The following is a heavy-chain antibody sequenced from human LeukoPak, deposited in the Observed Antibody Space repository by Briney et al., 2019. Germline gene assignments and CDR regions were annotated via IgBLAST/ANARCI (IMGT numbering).Heavy chain of an antibody. J-gene: IGHJ3*02. D-gene: IGHD2-2*01. CDR3: ARDVSRRTSHAFDI. V-gene: IGHV3-48*01. CDR1: GFTFSSYS. Sequence: QSGGSLRLSCAASGFTFSSYSMNWVRQAPGKGLEWVSYISSSSSTIYYADSVKGRFTISRDNSKNSLYLQMNSLRAEDTAVYYCARDVSRRTSHAFDIWGQGTMVTVSS. CDR2: ISSSSSTI.